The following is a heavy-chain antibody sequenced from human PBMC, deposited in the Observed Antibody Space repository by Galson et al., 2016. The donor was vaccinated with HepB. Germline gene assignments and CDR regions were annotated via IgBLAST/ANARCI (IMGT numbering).Heavy chain of an antibody. V-gene: IGHV1-2*04. D-gene: IGHD3-10*01. CDR3: ARSSRLSAMHKCFDP. CDR1: GYTFTDYY. Sequence: SVKVSCKASGYTFTDYYIHWVRQAPGQGLEWMGWINPNSGVTKYARRFQGWVTMTRDTSVSTAYMELTRLRSDDTAVYYCARSSRLSAMHKCFDPWGQGTLVTVSS. J-gene: IGHJ5*02. CDR2: INPNSGVT.